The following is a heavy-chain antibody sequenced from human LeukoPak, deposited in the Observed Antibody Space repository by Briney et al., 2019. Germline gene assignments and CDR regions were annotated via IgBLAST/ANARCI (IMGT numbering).Heavy chain of an antibody. Sequence: SETLSLTCTVSGGSISSGSYYWSWIRQPAGKGLEWIGRIYTSGSTNYNPSLKSRVTISVDTSKNQFSLKLSSVTAADTAVYYCARANQYSGSYHDAFDIWGQGTMVTVSS. J-gene: IGHJ3*02. CDR2: IYTSGST. CDR1: GGSISSGSYY. D-gene: IGHD1-26*01. CDR3: ARANQYSGSYHDAFDI. V-gene: IGHV4-61*02.